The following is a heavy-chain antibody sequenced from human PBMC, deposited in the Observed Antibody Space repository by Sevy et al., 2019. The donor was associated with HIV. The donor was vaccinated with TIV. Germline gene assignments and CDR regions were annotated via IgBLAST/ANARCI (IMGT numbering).Heavy chain of an antibody. CDR2: INLDGSET. J-gene: IGHJ4*02. V-gene: IGHV3-7*01. CDR1: GFIFSSYW. Sequence: GGSLRLSCAASGFIFSSYWMSWVRQAPGKGLEWLATINLDGSETFYVYSVKGRFTISRHNLRKSVYLQMTSLRAEDTAVYYCARLFYGSPDHWGQGTLATVSS. D-gene: IGHD3-10*01. CDR3: ARLFYGSPDH.